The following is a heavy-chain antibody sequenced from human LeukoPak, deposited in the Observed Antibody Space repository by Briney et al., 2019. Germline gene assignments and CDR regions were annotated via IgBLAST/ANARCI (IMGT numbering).Heavy chain of an antibody. Sequence: SETLSHTCTVSGGSISSSSYYWGWIRQPPGKGLEWIGSIYYSGSTYYNPSLKSRVTISVDTSKNQFSLKLSSVTAADTAVYYCARVAPVDTADWGQGTLVTVSS. V-gene: IGHV4-39*07. J-gene: IGHJ4*02. CDR3: ARVAPVDTAD. CDR1: GGSISSSSYY. CDR2: IYYSGST. D-gene: IGHD5-18*01.